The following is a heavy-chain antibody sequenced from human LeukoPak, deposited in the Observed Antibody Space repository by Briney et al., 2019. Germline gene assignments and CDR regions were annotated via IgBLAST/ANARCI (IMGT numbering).Heavy chain of an antibody. Sequence: SETLSLTCTVSGGSISSYYWSWIRQPPGKGLEWIGYIYHSGSTYYNPSLKSRVTISVDRSKNQFSLKLSSVTAADTAVYYCAYYDFWSGHPVGYWGQGTLVTVSS. J-gene: IGHJ4*02. V-gene: IGHV4-59*04. CDR2: IYHSGST. CDR1: GGSISSYY. D-gene: IGHD3-3*01. CDR3: AYYDFWSGHPVGY.